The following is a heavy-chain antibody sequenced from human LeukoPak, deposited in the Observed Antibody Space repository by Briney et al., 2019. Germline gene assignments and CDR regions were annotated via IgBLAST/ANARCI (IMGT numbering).Heavy chain of an antibody. J-gene: IGHJ6*02. CDR3: AKPYYYDSSKTGDYFYGMDV. CDR1: GFTFSTYA. D-gene: IGHD3-22*01. Sequence: GGSLRLSCAASGFTFSTYAMHWVRQAPGRGLEWVALISYDGRNKYYADSVKGRFTISRDNSKNTLYLQMNSLRAEDTAVFYCAKPYYYDSSKTGDYFYGMDVWGQGTTVTVSS. CDR2: ISYDGRNK. V-gene: IGHV3-30*18.